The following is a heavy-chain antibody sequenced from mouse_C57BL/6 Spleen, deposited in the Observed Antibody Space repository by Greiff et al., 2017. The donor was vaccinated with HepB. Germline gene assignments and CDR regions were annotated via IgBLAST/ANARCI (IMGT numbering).Heavy chain of an antibody. D-gene: IGHD6-1*01. CDR2: IYPGDGDT. CDR3: GGRYGRGYCED. CDR1: GYAFSSYW. Sequence: VQLQQSGPELVKPGASVKISCKASGYAFSSYWMNWVKQRPGKGLGWIGQIYPGDGDTNYNGKFKGKATLTADKSSSTTYMQLSSLTTEDSAVYFWGGRYGRGYCEDWGQGTTVTVSS. V-gene: IGHV1-80*01. J-gene: IGHJ2*01.